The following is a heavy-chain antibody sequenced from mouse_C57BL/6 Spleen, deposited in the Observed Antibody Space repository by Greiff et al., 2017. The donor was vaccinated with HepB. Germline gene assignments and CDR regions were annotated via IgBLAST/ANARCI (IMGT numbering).Heavy chain of an antibody. D-gene: IGHD2-10*01. CDR1: GFNIKDYY. J-gene: IGHJ2*01. CDR3: ARGLPLGC. Sequence: EVKLVESGAELVKPGASVKLSCTASGFNIKDYYMHWVKQRTEQGLEWIGRIDPEDGETKYAPKFQGKATITADTSSNTAYLQLISLTSEDTAVYYCARGLPLGCWGQSATLTVSS. CDR2: IDPEDGET. V-gene: IGHV14-2*01.